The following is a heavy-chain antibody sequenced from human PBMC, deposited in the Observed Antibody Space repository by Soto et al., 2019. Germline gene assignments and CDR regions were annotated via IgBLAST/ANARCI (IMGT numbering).Heavy chain of an antibody. CDR3: ARDSLAAAKNHWFDP. CDR1: GYTFTGYY. CDR2: INPNSGGT. J-gene: IGHJ5*02. Sequence: ASVKVSCKASGYTFTGYYMHWVRQAPGQGLEWMGWINPNSGGTNYAQKFQGRVTMTRDTSISTAYMELSRLRSDDTAVYYCARDSLAAAKNHWFDPWGQGTLVTVS. V-gene: IGHV1-2*02. D-gene: IGHD6-13*01.